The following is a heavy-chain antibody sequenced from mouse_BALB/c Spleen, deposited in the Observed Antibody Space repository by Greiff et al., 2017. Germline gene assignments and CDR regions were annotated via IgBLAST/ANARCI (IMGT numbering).Heavy chain of an antibody. V-gene: IGHV5-12-2*01. CDR3: ARRHYYAMDY. J-gene: IGHJ4*01. Sequence: EVKLEESGGGLVQPGGSLKLSCAASGFTFSSYTMSWVRQTPEKRLEWVAYISNGGGSTYYPDTVKGRFTISRDNAKNTLYLQMSSLKSEDTAMYYCARRHYYAMDYWGQGTSVTVSS. D-gene: IGHD3-1*01. CDR2: ISNGGGST. CDR1: GFTFSSYT.